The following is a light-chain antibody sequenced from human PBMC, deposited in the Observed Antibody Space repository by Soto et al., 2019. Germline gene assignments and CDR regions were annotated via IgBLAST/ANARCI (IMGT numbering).Light chain of an antibody. CDR2: RAS. Sequence: EIVLTQSPDTLSLSPGERATLSCRASQSVSSALLAWYQQKPGQAPRPLIYRASTRATGIPDRFTGSGSGTDFTLTISRLEPEDFAVYYCQQYESSPLTFGGGTKVEI. CDR3: QQYESSPLT. CDR1: QSVSSAL. J-gene: IGKJ4*01. V-gene: IGKV3-20*01.